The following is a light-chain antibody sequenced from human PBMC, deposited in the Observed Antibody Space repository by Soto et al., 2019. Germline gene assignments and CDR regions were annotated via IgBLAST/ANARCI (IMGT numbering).Light chain of an antibody. CDR3: QQRHNWPIT. CDR1: QTIRGL. CDR2: DTS. V-gene: IGKV3-11*01. J-gene: IGKJ5*01. Sequence: EIVLTQSPATLSLSPGERATLSCRTSQTIRGLLNWYQQRPGQAPRLLIYDTSTRATDVPARFSGSSSGATFILPISSLVAADFGVDYCQQRHNWPITFGQGTRLDIK.